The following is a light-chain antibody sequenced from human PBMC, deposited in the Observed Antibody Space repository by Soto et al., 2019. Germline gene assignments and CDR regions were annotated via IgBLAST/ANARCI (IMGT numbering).Light chain of an antibody. J-gene: IGKJ2*01. CDR1: QSVSSN. CDR2: GAS. V-gene: IGKV3-15*01. Sequence: EIVMTQSPATLSVSPGERATLSCRASQSVSSNLAWYQQKPDQAPRLLIYGASTRATGVPARFSGSGSGTEFTLTICSLQSADLAVYYCQQYNNWPPYTFGQGTKLEIK. CDR3: QQYNNWPPYT.